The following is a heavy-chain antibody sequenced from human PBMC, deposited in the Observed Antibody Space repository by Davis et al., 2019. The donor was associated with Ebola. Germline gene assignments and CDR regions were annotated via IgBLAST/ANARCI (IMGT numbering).Heavy chain of an antibody. J-gene: IGHJ4*02. V-gene: IGHV3-33*08. CDR3: AREGPVAHPDY. Sequence: GESLKISCAASGFTFSSYAMHWVRQAPGKGLEWVAVIWYDGSNKYYADSVKGRFTISRDNSKNTLYLQMNSLRAEDTAVYYCAREGPVAHPDYWGQGTLVTVSS. D-gene: IGHD4-23*01. CDR1: GFTFSSYA. CDR2: IWYDGSNK.